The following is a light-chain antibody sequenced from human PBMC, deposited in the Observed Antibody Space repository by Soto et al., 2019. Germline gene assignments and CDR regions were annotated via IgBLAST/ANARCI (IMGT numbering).Light chain of an antibody. CDR3: QQHGSSPYT. Sequence: EIVLTQSPGTLSLSPGERATLSCRASQSVSSSYLAWYQQKPGQAPRLLIYGASSRATGFPDRFSGSGSGTDFTLTISRLEPEDFAVYYCQQHGSSPYTFGQGTQLEIK. J-gene: IGKJ2*01. CDR1: QSVSSSY. V-gene: IGKV3-20*01. CDR2: GAS.